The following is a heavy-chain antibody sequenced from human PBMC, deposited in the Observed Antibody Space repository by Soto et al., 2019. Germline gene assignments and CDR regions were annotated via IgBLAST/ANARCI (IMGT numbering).Heavy chain of an antibody. D-gene: IGHD6-13*01. CDR2: TYYSGST. CDR1: GGSISSNY. V-gene: IGHV4-59*01. J-gene: IGHJ4*02. CDR3: ARDRGGSSWFDY. Sequence: QVQLQESGPGLVKPSETLSLTCTVSGGSISSNYWSWIRQPPGKGLEWIGYTYYSGSTIYNPSLKRXVPXPVXTSKNQFSLELSSVTAADTAVYYCARDRGGSSWFDYWGQGTLVTVSS.